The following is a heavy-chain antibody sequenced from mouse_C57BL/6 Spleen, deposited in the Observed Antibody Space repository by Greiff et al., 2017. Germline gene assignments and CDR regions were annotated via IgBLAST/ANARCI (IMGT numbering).Heavy chain of an antibody. CDR2: IDPSDSFT. Sequence: QVQLQQPGAELVMPGASVKLSCKASGYTFTSYWMHWVKQRPGQGLEWIGEIDPSDSFTNYNQKFKGKSPLTVDKSSSTAYMQLSSLTSEVSAVYYCARWGYDGSLYWDFDVWRTGTTVTVSS. CDR3: ARWGYDGSLYWDFDV. CDR1: GYTFTSYW. V-gene: IGHV1-69*01. D-gene: IGHD2-3*01. J-gene: IGHJ1*03.